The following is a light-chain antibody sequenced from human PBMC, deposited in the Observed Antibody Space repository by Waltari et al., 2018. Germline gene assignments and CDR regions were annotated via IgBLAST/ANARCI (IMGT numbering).Light chain of an antibody. CDR3: MQTLQTPYS. J-gene: IGKJ2*03. Sequence: DIVMTQPPLSLPVTPGEPPSIPRRSSQCLLDSDGDTHLHWYLQKTGQSPQLLIYLGSNRASGVADRFSGSGSGTDFTLKISRVEAEDVGVYYCMQTLQTPYSFGQGTKVEIK. CDR1: QCLLDSDGDTH. V-gene: IGKV2-28*01. CDR2: LGS.